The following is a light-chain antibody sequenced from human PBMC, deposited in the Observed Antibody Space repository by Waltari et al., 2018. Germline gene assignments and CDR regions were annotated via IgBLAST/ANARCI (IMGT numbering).Light chain of an antibody. J-gene: IGKJ3*01. CDR3: QQYNKWPLT. Sequence: EVVMTPSPATVSVSPGERATLSCRASQSSNSYLAWYQQKPGQAPRLLIYGASTRATGIPARFSGSGSGTDFTLTISSLQSEDFAIYYCQQYNKWPLTFGPGTKVHF. CDR2: GAS. CDR1: QSSNSY. V-gene: IGKV3-15*01.